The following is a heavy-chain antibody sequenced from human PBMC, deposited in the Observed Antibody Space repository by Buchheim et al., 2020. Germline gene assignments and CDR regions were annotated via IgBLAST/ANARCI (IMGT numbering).Heavy chain of an antibody. J-gene: IGHJ4*02. D-gene: IGHD5-12*01. Sequence: QVQLVESGGGVVQPGRSLRLSCAASGFTFTNYVVNWVRQAPGKGLEWVARVSHDEVNKYYADSVKGRFTISRDNSRDTVYLQMNSLRSEDTAVYYCAREPRYSGYDSRGYFDRWGQGTL. CDR3: AREPRYSGYDSRGYFDR. V-gene: IGHV3-30-3*01. CDR2: VSHDEVNK. CDR1: GFTFTNYV.